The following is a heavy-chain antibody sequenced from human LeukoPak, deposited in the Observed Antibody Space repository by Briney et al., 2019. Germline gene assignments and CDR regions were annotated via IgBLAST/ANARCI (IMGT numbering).Heavy chain of an antibody. V-gene: IGHV4-59*01. CDR2: IYYSGST. Sequence: SETLSLTRTVSGGSISSYYWSWIRQPPGKGLEWIGYIYYSGSTNYNPSLKSRVTISVDTSKNQFSLKLSSVTAADTAVYYCARYCSGGSCYFFDAFDIWGQGTMVTVSS. D-gene: IGHD2-15*01. J-gene: IGHJ3*02. CDR1: GGSISSYY. CDR3: ARYCSGGSCYFFDAFDI.